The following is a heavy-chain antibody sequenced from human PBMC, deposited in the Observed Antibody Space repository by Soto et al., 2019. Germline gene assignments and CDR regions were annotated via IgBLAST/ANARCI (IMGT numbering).Heavy chain of an antibody. D-gene: IGHD6-13*01. Sequence: EVQLLESGGGLVQPGGSLRLSCAASGFTFSSYAMTWVRQAPGKGLEWVSAISAGGGSTYYADSVKGRFIISRDNSKNSLYLQMNIRIDEDTAVYYGAKGKYSSRHFDYWGQGTLVTVSS. CDR1: GFTFSSYA. V-gene: IGHV3-23*01. CDR3: AKGKYSSRHFDY. J-gene: IGHJ4*02. CDR2: ISAGGGST.